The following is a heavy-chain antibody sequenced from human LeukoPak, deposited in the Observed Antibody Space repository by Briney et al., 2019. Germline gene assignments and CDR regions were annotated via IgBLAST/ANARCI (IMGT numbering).Heavy chain of an antibody. Sequence: PSETLSLTCTVSGGSISSSSYYWGWIRQPPGKGLEWIGSIYYSGSTYYNPSLKSRVTISVDTSKNQFSLKLSSVTAADTAVYYCARESRDYVSFDAFDIWGQGTMVTVSS. CDR3: ARESRDYVSFDAFDI. J-gene: IGHJ3*02. CDR2: IYYSGST. D-gene: IGHD3-16*01. V-gene: IGHV4-39*02. CDR1: GGSISSSSYY.